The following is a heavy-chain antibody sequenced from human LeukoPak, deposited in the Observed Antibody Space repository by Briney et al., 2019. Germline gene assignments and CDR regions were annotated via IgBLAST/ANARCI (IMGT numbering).Heavy chain of an antibody. CDR1: GFTFSSYS. CDR3: ARDITMVRGVIIMVFDY. Sequence: PGGSLRLSCAASGFTFSSYSMNWVRQAPGKGLEWVSSISSSSSYIYYADSVKGRFTISRDNAKNSLYLQMNSLRAEDTAVYYCARDITMVRGVIIMVFDYWGQGTLVTVSS. J-gene: IGHJ4*02. D-gene: IGHD3-10*01. CDR2: ISSSSSYI. V-gene: IGHV3-21*01.